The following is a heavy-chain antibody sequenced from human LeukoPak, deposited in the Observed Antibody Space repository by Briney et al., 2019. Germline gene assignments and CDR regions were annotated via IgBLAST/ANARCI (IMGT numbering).Heavy chain of an antibody. V-gene: IGHV4-31*03. Sequence: SQTLSLTCTVSGGSISSGGYYWSWIRQHPGKGLEWIGYIYYSGSTYYNPSLKSRVTISVDTSKNQFSLKLSSVTAADTAVYYCAREDLDSILIDHWGQGTLVTVSS. CDR3: AREDLDSILIDH. D-gene: IGHD3-9*01. J-gene: IGHJ4*02. CDR1: GGSISSGGYY. CDR2: IYYSGST.